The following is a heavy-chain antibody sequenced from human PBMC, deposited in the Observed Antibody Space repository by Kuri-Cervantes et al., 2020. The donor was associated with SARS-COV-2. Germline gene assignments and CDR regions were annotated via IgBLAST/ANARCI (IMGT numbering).Heavy chain of an antibody. CDR1: GFTLSSYG. CDR3: ARAGVVTFSVYYGMDV. CDR2: ISYDGSNK. J-gene: IGHJ6*02. D-gene: IGHD4-23*01. V-gene: IGHV3-30*03. Sequence: GESLKISCAASGFTLSSYGMQWVRQAPGKGLEWVAVISYDGSNKYYADSVKGRFTISRDNAKNSLYLQMNSLRAEDTAVYYCARAGVVTFSVYYGMDVWGQGTTVTVSS.